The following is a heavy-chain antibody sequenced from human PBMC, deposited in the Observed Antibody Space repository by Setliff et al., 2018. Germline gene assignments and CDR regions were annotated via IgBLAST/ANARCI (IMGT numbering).Heavy chain of an antibody. Sequence: KPSETLSLTCTVSGGSFSTYFWSWIRQRHGKGLEWIGDISNSGSANYNPSLKSRVTMSIDTSTNQFSLNLNSVTAAATAVYYFPLAHCNATSGDDALDFWGQGTLVTVSS. CDR3: PLAHCNATSGDDALDF. CDR1: GGSFSTYF. V-gene: IGHV4-4*07. CDR2: ISNSGSA. J-gene: IGHJ4*02. D-gene: IGHD2-21*01.